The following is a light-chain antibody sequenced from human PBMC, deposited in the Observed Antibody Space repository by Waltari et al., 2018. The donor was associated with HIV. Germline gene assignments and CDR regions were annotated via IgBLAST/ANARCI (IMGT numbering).Light chain of an antibody. CDR3: SSYAGRNNVV. Sequence: QSALTQPPSASGSPGQSVTISCTGTSSDVGGYNYVSWYQQHPGKAPKLMIYDVSKRPSVVPDRFAGSKSGNTASLTVSGLQAEDEADYYCSSYAGRNNVVFGGGTRVTVL. V-gene: IGLV2-8*01. CDR2: DVS. J-gene: IGLJ2*01. CDR1: SSDVGGYNY.